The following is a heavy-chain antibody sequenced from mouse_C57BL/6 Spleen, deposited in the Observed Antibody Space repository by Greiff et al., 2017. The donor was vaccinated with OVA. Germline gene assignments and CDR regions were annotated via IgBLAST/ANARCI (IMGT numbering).Heavy chain of an antibody. Sequence: VKLQESGPELVKPGASVKISCKASGYAFSSSWMNWVKQRPGKGLEWIGRIYPGDGDTNYNGKFKGKATLTADKSSSTAYMQLSSLTSEDSAVYFCARRPITTVVATGAMDYWGQGTSVTVSS. D-gene: IGHD1-1*01. CDR2: IYPGDGDT. V-gene: IGHV1-82*01. CDR3: ARRPITTVVATGAMDY. J-gene: IGHJ4*01. CDR1: GYAFSSSW.